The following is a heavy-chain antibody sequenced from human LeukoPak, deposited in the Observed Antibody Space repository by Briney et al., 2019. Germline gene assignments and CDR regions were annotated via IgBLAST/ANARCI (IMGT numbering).Heavy chain of an antibody. D-gene: IGHD6-13*01. CDR2: IYYSGST. CDR3: ARRTIAAVASFWFDP. CDR1: GGSISSSSYY. Sequence: SETLSLTCTVSGGSISSSSYYWGWIRQPPGKGLEWIGGIYYSGSTYYNPSLKSRVTISVDTSKNQFSLKLSSVTAADTAVYYCARRTIAAVASFWFDPWGQGTLVTVSS. V-gene: IGHV4-39*01. J-gene: IGHJ5*02.